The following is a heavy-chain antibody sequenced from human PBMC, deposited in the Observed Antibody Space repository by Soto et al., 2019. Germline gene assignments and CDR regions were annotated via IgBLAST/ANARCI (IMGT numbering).Heavy chain of an antibody. CDR2: IDPSDSYT. Sequence: GESLKISCKSSVYSFTSYWINWVRQMPGKGLEWMGRIDPSDSYTNYSPSFQGHVTISVDKSISTAYLQWNSLKASDSAMYYCARRGSSSWYWFDPWGQGTLVTVSS. CDR1: VYSFTSYW. J-gene: IGHJ5*02. CDR3: ARRGSSSWYWFDP. D-gene: IGHD6-13*01. V-gene: IGHV5-10-1*01.